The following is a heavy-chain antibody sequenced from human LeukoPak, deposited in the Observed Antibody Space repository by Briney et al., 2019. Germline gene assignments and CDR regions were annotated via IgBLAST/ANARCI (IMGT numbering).Heavy chain of an antibody. CDR2: INHSGSA. CDR1: GGSFSGYY. J-gene: IGHJ4*02. D-gene: IGHD3-22*01. CDR3: ARGGTDRSDYYWGFYYFDY. V-gene: IGHV4-34*01. Sequence: SETLSLTCAVYGGSFSGYYWTWLRQIPGKGLEWIAQINHSGSATYSPSLKSRLTISVATSTNQFSLELSSVTAADTAVYYCARGGTDRSDYYWGFYYFDYWGRGTLVTVSS.